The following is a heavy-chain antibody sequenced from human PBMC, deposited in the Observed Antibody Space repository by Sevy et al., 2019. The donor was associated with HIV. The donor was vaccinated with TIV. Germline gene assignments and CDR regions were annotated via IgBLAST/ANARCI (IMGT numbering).Heavy chain of an antibody. CDR1: GFTFSSYG. J-gene: IGHJ4*02. CDR2: IWFDGSNK. CDR3: ARGLEFYDYGDYGPAFNPDY. V-gene: IGHV3-33*01. Sequence: GGSLRLSCAASGFTFSSYGMHWVRQAPGKGLEWLAVIWFDGSNKYYADSVKGRFTISRDIAKNTLHLQMNSLRAEDTAVYYCARGLEFYDYGDYGPAFNPDYWGRGTLVTVSS. D-gene: IGHD4-17*01.